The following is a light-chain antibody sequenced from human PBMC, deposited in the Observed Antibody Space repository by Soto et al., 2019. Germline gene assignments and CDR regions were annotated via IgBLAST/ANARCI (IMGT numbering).Light chain of an antibody. Sequence: QSALTQPASVSGSPGQSITISCTGTRSDVGSYNSVSWYQQHPGKAPKLMIYDVTNRPSGISNRFSGSKSGHTASLTISGLQAEDEADYYCNSYTSSVTYVFGSGTKLTAL. CDR1: RSDVGSYNS. CDR3: NSYTSSVTYV. J-gene: IGLJ1*01. V-gene: IGLV2-14*01. CDR2: DVT.